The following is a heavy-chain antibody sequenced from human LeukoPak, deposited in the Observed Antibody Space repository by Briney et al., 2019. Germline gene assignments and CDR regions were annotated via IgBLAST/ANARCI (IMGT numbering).Heavy chain of an antibody. CDR3: VRREGNNYFYFAS. CDR1: GGSISSSDYY. CDR2: ISYTGNT. Sequence: SETLSLTCTISGGSISSSDYYWGWIRQPPGKGLEWIGRISYTGNTYYNPSLKRRVTISIEKSKTQFSLHLISVTAAATAVYYCVRREGNNYFYFASWGQGTLVTVSS. J-gene: IGHJ4*02. V-gene: IGHV4-39*01. D-gene: IGHD1-1*01.